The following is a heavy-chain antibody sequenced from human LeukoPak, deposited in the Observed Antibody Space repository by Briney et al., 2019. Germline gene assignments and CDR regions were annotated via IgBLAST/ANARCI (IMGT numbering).Heavy chain of an antibody. CDR3: ARAPQTVPGSMIFY. V-gene: IGHV1-18*01. J-gene: IGHJ4*02. Sequence: ASVKVSCKASGYTFTSYGINGVRQAPGQGLEWMGWISAYNGNTNYAQNIQGRVTMTTDTSTSTAYMELRSLRSDDTAVYYCARAPQTVPGSMIFYWGQGTLVTVSS. D-gene: IGHD2/OR15-2a*01. CDR1: GYTFTSYG. CDR2: ISAYNGNT.